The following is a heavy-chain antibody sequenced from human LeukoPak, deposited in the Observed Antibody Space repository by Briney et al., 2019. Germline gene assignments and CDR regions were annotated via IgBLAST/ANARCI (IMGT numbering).Heavy chain of an antibody. D-gene: IGHD4-23*01. CDR1: GFTFSSNW. V-gene: IGHV3-7*01. J-gene: IGHJ4*02. CDR2: INQDGSVK. Sequence: GGSLRLSCAASGFTFSSNWMCWVRQDPGKRLEWVANINQDGSVKNYVDSVKGRFTISRDNAKNSLYLQMNSLRAEDTAVYYCVVTTRSYPFDYWGQGTLVTASS. CDR3: VVTTRSYPFDY.